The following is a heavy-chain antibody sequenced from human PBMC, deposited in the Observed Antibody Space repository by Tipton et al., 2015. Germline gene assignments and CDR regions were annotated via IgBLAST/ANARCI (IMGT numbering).Heavy chain of an antibody. J-gene: IGHJ4*02. Sequence: SLRLSCAASGFTFRSYEMNWVRQAPGEGLEWISSISRGGTDIYYADSVKGRFTFSRDNAKNSLYLQMNSLTAEDTAVYYCARDRGDDSNRHFDNWGQGTLVAVSS. D-gene: IGHD5-24*01. CDR3: ARDRGDDSNRHFDN. V-gene: IGHV3-48*03. CDR1: GFTFRSYE. CDR2: ISRGGTDI.